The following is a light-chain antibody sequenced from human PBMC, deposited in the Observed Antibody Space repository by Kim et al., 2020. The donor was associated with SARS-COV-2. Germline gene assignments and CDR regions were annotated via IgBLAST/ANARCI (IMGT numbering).Light chain of an antibody. CDR1: QSVSSY. V-gene: IGKV3-11*01. J-gene: IGKJ4*01. CDR3: QQNKGLT. CDR2: DAS. Sequence: EIVLTQSPATLSLSPGERATLSCRASQSVSSYLAWYQQKPGQAPRLLIYDASNRATGIPARFSGSGSGTDFTLTISSLEPEDFAVYYCQQNKGLTFGGATKVEIK.